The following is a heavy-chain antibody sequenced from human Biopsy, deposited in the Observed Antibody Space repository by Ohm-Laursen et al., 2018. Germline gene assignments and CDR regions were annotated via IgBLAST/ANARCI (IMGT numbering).Heavy chain of an antibody. CDR3: ATEFTKANGLNYFDY. J-gene: IGHJ4*02. Sequence: SLRLSCTASGITVSGNYMTWVRQAPGKGLEWVSVIYLGGTTYYADSVKGRFTISRDNSKNMVYLQMSSLRAEDTAVYYCATEFTKANGLNYFDYWGQGTLVTVSS. CDR2: IYLGGTT. D-gene: IGHD2-8*01. V-gene: IGHV3-53*01. CDR1: GITVSGNY.